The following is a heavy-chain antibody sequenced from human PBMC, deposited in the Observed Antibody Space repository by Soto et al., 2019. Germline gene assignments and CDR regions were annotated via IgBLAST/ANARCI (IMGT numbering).Heavy chain of an antibody. J-gene: IGHJ4*02. CDR3: AREGGIVGATAADY. V-gene: IGHV4-31*03. Sequence: QVQLQESGPGLVKPSQTLSLTCTVSGGSISSGGYYWSWIRQHPWKGLEWIGYIYYSGSTYYNPSLKSRVTISVDTSKNQFSLKLSSVTAADTAVYYCAREGGIVGATAADYWGQGTLVTVSS. D-gene: IGHD1-26*01. CDR1: GGSISSGGYY. CDR2: IYYSGST.